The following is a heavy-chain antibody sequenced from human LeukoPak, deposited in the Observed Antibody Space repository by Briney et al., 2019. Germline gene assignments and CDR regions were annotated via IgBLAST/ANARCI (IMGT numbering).Heavy chain of an antibody. Sequence: ASVQVSCKASGYRFTSYGITWVRQAPGQGLEWMGWLSTYNGNTNYAQRFQDRVTMTADTSTTTAYLELRSLRSDDTAVYYCAREWGGYTYGYDYYYYYMDVWGEGTTVTVSS. V-gene: IGHV1-18*01. CDR3: AREWGGYTYGYDYYYYYMDV. CDR1: GYRFTSYG. D-gene: IGHD5-18*01. J-gene: IGHJ6*03. CDR2: LSTYNGNT.